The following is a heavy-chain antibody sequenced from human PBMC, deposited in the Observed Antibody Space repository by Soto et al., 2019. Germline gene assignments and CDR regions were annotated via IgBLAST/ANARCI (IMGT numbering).Heavy chain of an antibody. V-gene: IGHV3-9*01. J-gene: IGHJ6*02. D-gene: IGHD3-16*01. CDR3: AREGFRGVMSYYGMDV. CDR2: IAWNSDII. CDR1: GFRFEDYA. Sequence: GGSLRLSCAASGFRFEDYAMHWVRQAPGKGLEWVSGIAWNSDIIGYVDSVKGRFTISRDNGKNSLYLQMNSLRPEDTALYYCAREGFRGVMSYYGMDVWGQGTTVTVSS.